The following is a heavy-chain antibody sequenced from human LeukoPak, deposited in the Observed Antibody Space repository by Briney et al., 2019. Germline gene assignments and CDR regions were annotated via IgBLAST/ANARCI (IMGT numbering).Heavy chain of an antibody. CDR2: ISSSSSYI. CDR3: ARDSLLFDY. J-gene: IGHJ4*02. CDR1: GSTFSTYA. Sequence: GGSLRLSCADSGSTFSTYAMTWVRQAPGKGLEWVSSISSSSSYIYYADSVKGRFTISRDNAKNSLYLQMNSLRAEDTAVYYCARDSLLFDYWGQGTLVTVSS. V-gene: IGHV3-21*01.